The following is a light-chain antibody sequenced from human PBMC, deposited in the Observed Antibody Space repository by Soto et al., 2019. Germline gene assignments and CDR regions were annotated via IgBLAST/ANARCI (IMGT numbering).Light chain of an antibody. Sequence: QSVPTQPPSVSGAPGQRVTISCTGSSSNIGAGHDVHWYQQLPGTAPKLLISGNSNRPSGVPDRFSGSKSGTSASLAITGLQAEDEADYYCQSSDSSLSGYVFGTGTKVTVL. V-gene: IGLV1-40*01. CDR1: SSNIGAGHD. CDR3: QSSDSSLSGYV. CDR2: GNS. J-gene: IGLJ1*01.